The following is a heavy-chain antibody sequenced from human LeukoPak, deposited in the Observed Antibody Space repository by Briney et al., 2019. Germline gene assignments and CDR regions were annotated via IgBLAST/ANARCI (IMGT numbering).Heavy chain of an antibody. Sequence: ASVKVSCKASGYTFTSYYMHWVRQAPGQGLEWMGIINPSGGSTSYAQKFQGRVTMTRDTSTSTVYMELSSLRSEDTAVYYCARDRVPTTITMAGGAFDIWGQGTMVTVSS. D-gene: IGHD3-10*01. V-gene: IGHV1-46*01. CDR3: ARDRVPTTITMAGGAFDI. CDR2: INPSGGST. J-gene: IGHJ3*02. CDR1: GYTFTSYY.